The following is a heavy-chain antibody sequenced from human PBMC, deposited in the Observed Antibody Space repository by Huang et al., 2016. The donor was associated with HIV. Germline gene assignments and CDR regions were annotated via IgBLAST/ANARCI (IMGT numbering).Heavy chain of an antibody. CDR3: ARTAYSYGFRQGYNWFDP. J-gene: IGHJ5*02. CDR1: GGNFSSYA. V-gene: IGHV1-69*13. CDR2: SIPIFGTA. D-gene: IGHD5-18*01. Sequence: QVLLVQSGAEVRKPGSSVKVSCTAFGGNFSSYAISWGRQAPGQGLEWMGGSIPIFGTANYTQKFQGRVTITVDESTNTGYMELTRLTSEDTAVYYCARTAYSYGFRQGYNWFDPWGQGTPVTVSS.